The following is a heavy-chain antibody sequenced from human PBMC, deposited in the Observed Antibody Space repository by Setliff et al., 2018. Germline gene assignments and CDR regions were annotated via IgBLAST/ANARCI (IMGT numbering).Heavy chain of an antibody. V-gene: IGHV4-59*01. Sequence: PSATLSLTCTVSGYSISDASIMAWIRQPPGKGLEFIGYVFYNGAAKYDPSFKSRVTMSVDTSKTQFSLKLNSMTTADTAVYYCARGGTYRYFDYWVPETLLVTVSS. CDR2: VFYNGAA. CDR3: ARGGTYRYFDY. CDR1: GYSISDAS. J-gene: IGHJ4*03.